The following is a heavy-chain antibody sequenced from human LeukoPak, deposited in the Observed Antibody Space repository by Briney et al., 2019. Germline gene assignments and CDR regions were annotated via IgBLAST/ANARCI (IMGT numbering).Heavy chain of an antibody. J-gene: IGHJ3*02. CDR2: INHSGST. CDR1: GGSFSGYY. D-gene: IGHD3-3*01. CDR3: ARGRGTVGTSSWSGYYTLNRAFDI. V-gene: IGHV4-34*01. Sequence: SETLSLTCAVYGGSFSGYYWSWIRQPPGKGLGWIGEINHSGSTNYNPSLKSRVTISVDTSKNQFSLKLSSVTAADTAVYYCARGRGTVGTSSWSGYYTLNRAFDIWGQGTMVTVSS.